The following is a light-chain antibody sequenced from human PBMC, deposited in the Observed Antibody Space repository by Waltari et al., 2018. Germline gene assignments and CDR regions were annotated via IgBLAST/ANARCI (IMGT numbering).Light chain of an antibody. CDR2: LVA. CDR1: QSLLHSSGYTF. V-gene: IGKV2-28*01. J-gene: IGKJ1*01. CDR3: MQARQTPWT. Sequence: DIVMTQSPLSLPVSPGDPASISCRSSQSLLHSSGYTFFDWYLQKPGQSPQLLVYLVANRACGVPDRFSGSGSGTDLTLKISRVEAEDVGVYYCMQARQTPWTFGQGTKVEIK.